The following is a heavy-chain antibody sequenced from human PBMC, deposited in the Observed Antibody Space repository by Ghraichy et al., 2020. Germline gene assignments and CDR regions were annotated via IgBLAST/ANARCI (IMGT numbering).Heavy chain of an antibody. Sequence: GVLNISCAASGFTFSSYSMNWVRQAPGKGLEWVSSISSSSSYIYYAGSVKGRFTISRDNAKNSLYLQMNSLRAEDTAVYYCARGSHWSSSWYRIPTYYYYYGMDVWGQGTTVTVSS. CDR3: ARGSHWSSSWYRIPTYYYYYGMDV. V-gene: IGHV3-21*01. CDR2: ISSSSSYI. J-gene: IGHJ6*02. D-gene: IGHD6-13*01. CDR1: GFTFSSYS.